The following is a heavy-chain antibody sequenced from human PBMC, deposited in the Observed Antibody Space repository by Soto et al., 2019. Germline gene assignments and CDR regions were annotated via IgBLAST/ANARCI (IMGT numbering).Heavy chain of an antibody. CDR3: ARSRRDYDSSPFDY. D-gene: IGHD3-22*01. CDR2: IYYSGST. J-gene: IGHJ4*02. CDR1: GGSVSSGSYY. V-gene: IGHV4-61*01. Sequence: NPSETLSLTCTVSGGSVSSGSYYWSWIRQPPGKGLEWIGYIYYSGSTNYNPSLKSRVTISVETSKNQFSLKLSSVTAADKAVYYCARSRRDYDSSPFDYCGQGTLVTVSS.